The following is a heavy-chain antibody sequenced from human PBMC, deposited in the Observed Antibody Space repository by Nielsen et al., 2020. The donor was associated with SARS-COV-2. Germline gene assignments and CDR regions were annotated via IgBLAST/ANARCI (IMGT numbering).Heavy chain of an antibody. CDR1: GDSVSSSSAA. Sequence: QTLSLTCAISGDSVSSSSAAWNWIRQSPSRGLEWLGRTYYRSKWYNDYAVSVKSRITINPDTSKNQLSLHLNSVTPEDTAVYYCARARGAYGDYYYYYYTDVWGKGTTVTVSS. D-gene: IGHD4-17*01. J-gene: IGHJ6*03. V-gene: IGHV6-1*01. CDR3: ARARGAYGDYYYYYYTDV. CDR2: TYYRSKWYN.